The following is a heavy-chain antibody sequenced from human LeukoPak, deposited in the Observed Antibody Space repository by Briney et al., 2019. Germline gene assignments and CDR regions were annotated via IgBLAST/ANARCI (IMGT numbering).Heavy chain of an antibody. J-gene: IGHJ4*02. V-gene: IGHV4-34*01. D-gene: IGHD3-10*01. CDR2: INHSGST. CDR3: ARAGHGSYYGSGSYLTFDY. Sequence: SETLSLTCAVYGGSFSGYYWSWIRQPPGKGLEWIGEINHSGSTNYNPSLKRRVTISVDTSKNQFSLKLSSVTAADTAVYYCARAGHGSYYGSGSYLTFDYWGQGTLVTVSS. CDR1: GGSFSGYY.